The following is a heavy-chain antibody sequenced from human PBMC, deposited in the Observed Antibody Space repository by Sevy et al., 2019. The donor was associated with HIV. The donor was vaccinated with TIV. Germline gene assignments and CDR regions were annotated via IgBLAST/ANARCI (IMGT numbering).Heavy chain of an antibody. CDR3: ASAGVLYGSGTYGPFF. D-gene: IGHD3-10*01. CDR1: GFTFSTSA. V-gene: IGHV3-30-3*01. J-gene: IGHJ4*02. CDR2: ISYDGSTE. Sequence: GGSLRLSCAASGFTFSTSAMHWVRQVPGKGLEWVAIISYDGSTEYSADSVKGRFTISRDNSKNTLYLQMNSLRADDTAVYYCASAGVLYGSGTYGPFFWGQGTLVTVSS.